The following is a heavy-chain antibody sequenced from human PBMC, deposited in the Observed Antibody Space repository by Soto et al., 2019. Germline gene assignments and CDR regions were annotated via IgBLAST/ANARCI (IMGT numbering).Heavy chain of an antibody. CDR1: GGSFSGYY. V-gene: IGHV4-34*01. Sequence: SETLSLTCAVYGGSFSGYYWSWIRQPPGKGLEWIGEINHSGSTNYNPSLKSRVTISVDTSKNQFSLKLSSVTAADTAVYYCARARLRGTAARAVFFDYWGQGTLVTVSS. CDR2: INHSGST. CDR3: ARARLRGTAARAVFFDY. J-gene: IGHJ4*02. D-gene: IGHD6-6*01.